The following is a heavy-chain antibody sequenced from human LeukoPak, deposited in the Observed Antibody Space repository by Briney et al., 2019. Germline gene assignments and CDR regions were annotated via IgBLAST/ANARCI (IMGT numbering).Heavy chain of an antibody. D-gene: IGHD1-14*01. CDR2: IKQDGSEK. CDR1: GFTFSSHW. V-gene: IGHV3-7*01. J-gene: IGHJ4*02. Sequence: GGSLRLSCAASGFTFSSHWMNWVRQAPGKGLEWVANIKQDGSEKYYVDSVKGRFTISRDNAKNSLYLQMNSLRAEDTAVYYCARNRGISDWGQGTPVTVSS. CDR3: ARNRGISD.